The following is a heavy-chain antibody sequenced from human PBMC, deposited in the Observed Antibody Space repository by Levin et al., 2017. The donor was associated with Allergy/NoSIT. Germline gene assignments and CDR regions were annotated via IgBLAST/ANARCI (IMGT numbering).Heavy chain of an antibody. J-gene: IGHJ6*03. Sequence: SQTLSLTCTVSGGSISSGDYYWSWIRQPPGKGLEWIGYIYYSGSTYYNPSLKSRVTISVDTSKNQFSLKLSSVTAADTAVYYCARDHYDYVWGSYRRRHYYYMDGWGKGTTVTVSS. D-gene: IGHD3-16*02. CDR1: GGSISSGDYY. V-gene: IGHV4-30-4*01. CDR2: IYYSGST. CDR3: ARDHYDYVWGSYRRRHYYYMDG.